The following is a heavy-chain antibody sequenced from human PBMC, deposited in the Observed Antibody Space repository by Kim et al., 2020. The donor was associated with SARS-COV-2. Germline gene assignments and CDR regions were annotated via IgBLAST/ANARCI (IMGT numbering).Heavy chain of an antibody. CDR2: ISSSSSTI. Sequence: GGSLRLSCAASGFTFSSYSMNWVRQAPGKGLEWVSYISSSSSTIYYADSVKGRFTISRDNAKNSLYLQMNSLRDEDTAVYYCARVAGIAAAGVDAFDIWGQGTMVTVSS. V-gene: IGHV3-48*02. J-gene: IGHJ3*02. CDR3: ARVAGIAAAGVDAFDI. CDR1: GFTFSSYS. D-gene: IGHD6-13*01.